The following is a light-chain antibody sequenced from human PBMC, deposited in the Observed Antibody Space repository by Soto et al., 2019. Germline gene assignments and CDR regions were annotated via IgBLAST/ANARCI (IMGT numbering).Light chain of an antibody. CDR3: QKYSSVVV. V-gene: IGKV1-27*01. CDR2: AAS. J-gene: IGKJ3*01. CDR1: QGIRNF. Sequence: DIQMTQSPTSLSASVGDRVTITCRASQGIRNFVAWYQQKPGKAPKLLIYAASTLQSGVPSRFSGSGSGRDFTLTINGLHPEYVATYSGQKYSSVVVFGPETKVDI.